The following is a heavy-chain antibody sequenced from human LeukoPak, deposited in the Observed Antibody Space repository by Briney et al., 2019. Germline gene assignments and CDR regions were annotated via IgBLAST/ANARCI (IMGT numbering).Heavy chain of an antibody. D-gene: IGHD2-2*01. CDR2: INPNSGGT. Sequence: GASVKVSCKASGYTFTGYYMHWVRQAPGQGLEWMGRINPNSGGTNYAQKFQGRVTVTRDTSISTAYMELSRLRSDDTAVYYCASWNIVVAVPAAMTTQNNWFDPWGQGTLVTVSS. CDR1: GYTFTGYY. CDR3: ASWNIVVAVPAAMTTQNNWFDP. V-gene: IGHV1-2*06. J-gene: IGHJ5*02.